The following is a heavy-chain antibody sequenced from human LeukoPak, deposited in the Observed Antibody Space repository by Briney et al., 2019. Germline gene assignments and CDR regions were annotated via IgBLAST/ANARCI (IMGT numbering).Heavy chain of an antibody. CDR3: TRVRVGPTYYFDY. Sequence: GGSLRLSCATSGFTFRNYAMGWVRQAPGKGLEWVGFIGSTTYGGTTQSAAAVKGRFTISRDDSRSIAYLQMNSLKTEDTAFYYCTRVRVGPTYYFDYWGRGTLVTVSS. CDR2: IGSTTYGGTT. CDR1: GFTFRNYA. V-gene: IGHV3-49*04. J-gene: IGHJ4*02. D-gene: IGHD1-26*01.